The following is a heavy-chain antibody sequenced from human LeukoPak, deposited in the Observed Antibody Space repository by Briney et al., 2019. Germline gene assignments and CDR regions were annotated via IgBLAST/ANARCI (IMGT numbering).Heavy chain of an antibody. D-gene: IGHD6-6*01. CDR2: IKQDGSQR. CDR3: ARRGGSSSRRSPIDY. J-gene: IGHJ4*02. CDR1: GFTFSDYY. Sequence: GGSLRVSCAASGFTFSDYYMTWVRQAPGKGPEWVANIKQDGSQRYYVDSVRGRFTISRDNAKNSLFLQMNGLRAEDTAVYYCARRGGSSSRRSPIDYWGQGTLVTVSS. V-gene: IGHV3-7*01.